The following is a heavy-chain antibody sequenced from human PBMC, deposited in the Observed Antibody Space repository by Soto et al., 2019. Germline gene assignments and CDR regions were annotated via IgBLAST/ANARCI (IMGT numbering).Heavy chain of an antibody. CDR2: IRRKANNYAT. J-gene: IGHJ4*02. Sequence: EVQLVESGGGLVQPGGSLKLSCAASGFIFSDSALHWVRQASGKGLEWVGRIRRKANNYATTYAASVEGRFAISRADSKNTAYLQMNSLKTEDTAIYYCTRGIDVWSGYPSYYLDYWGQGTLVTVSS. CDR1: GFIFSDSA. D-gene: IGHD3-3*01. V-gene: IGHV3-73*02. CDR3: TRGIDVWSGYPSYYLDY.